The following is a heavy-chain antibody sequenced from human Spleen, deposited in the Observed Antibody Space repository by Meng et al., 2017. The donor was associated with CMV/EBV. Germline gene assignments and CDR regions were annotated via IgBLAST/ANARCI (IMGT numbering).Heavy chain of an antibody. CDR1: GGTFSSFS. Sequence: SVKVSCKASGGTFSSFSFSWMRQAPGQGLEWVGGIIPLFGIANYAQKFQGRVTITTDESTSTAYMSLSSLRSEDTAVYYCARDLYCSSTSCLNWFDPWGQGTLVTVSS. CDR2: IIPLFGIA. J-gene: IGHJ5*02. CDR3: ARDLYCSSTSCLNWFDP. V-gene: IGHV1-69*05. D-gene: IGHD2-2*01.